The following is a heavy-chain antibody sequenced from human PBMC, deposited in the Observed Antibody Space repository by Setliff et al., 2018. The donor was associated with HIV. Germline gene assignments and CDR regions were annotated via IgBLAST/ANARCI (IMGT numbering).Heavy chain of an antibody. CDR1: GDSIRSGGYY. D-gene: IGHD3-16*01. J-gene: IGHJ6*03. CDR2: IYYTGYT. V-gene: IGHV4-31*03. CDR3: VRDWGRKGYMDV. Sequence: PSETLSLTCTVSGDSIRSGGYYWSWIRQHPGKGLEWIGYIYYTGYTYYNSSLKSRVSISIDTSKNQYSLTLTSVTAADTAVYFCVRDWGRKGYMDVWGTGTTVTVSS.